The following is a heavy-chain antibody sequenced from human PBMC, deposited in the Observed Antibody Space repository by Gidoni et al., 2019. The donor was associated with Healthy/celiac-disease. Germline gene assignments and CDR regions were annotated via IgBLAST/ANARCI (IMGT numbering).Heavy chain of an antibody. V-gene: IGHV3-23*01. D-gene: IGHD1-26*01. CDR3: TRDGKFRTDGFDV. CDR2: ISPAGGSP. CDR1: GFTFSNYA. J-gene: IGHJ3*01. Sequence: EVQLLESGGGSVQPGGSLRLSCAVSGFTFSNYAMNWVRQAPGQGLACVSAISPAGGSPYYADSVKGRFTISRDNSKNTLFLEMNNLRAEDTAVYYCTRDGKFRTDGFDVWGPGSMVTVSS.